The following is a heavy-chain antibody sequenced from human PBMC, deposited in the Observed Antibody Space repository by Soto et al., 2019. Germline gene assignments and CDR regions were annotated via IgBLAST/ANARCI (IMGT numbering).Heavy chain of an antibody. V-gene: IGHV3-23*01. J-gene: IGHJ3*02. D-gene: IGHD6-19*01. CDR3: AKDLRSSGWYFGAFDI. Sequence: GGSLRLSCAASGFTFSGYAMSWVRQAPGKGLEWVSAISGSGGSTYYADSVKGRFTISRDNSKNTLYLQMNSLRAEDTAVYYCAKDLRSSGWYFGAFDIWGQGTMVTVSS. CDR1: GFTFSGYA. CDR2: ISGSGGST.